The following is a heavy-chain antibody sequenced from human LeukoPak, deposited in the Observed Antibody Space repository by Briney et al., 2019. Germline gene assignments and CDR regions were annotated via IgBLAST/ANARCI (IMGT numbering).Heavy chain of an antibody. CDR2: ISYDGGDK. CDR1: GFTFSRYT. J-gene: IGHJ4*02. V-gene: IGHV3-30*04. Sequence: GRSLRLSCVASGFTFSRYTMHWVRQAPGKGLEWVAVISYDGGDKYYADSVKGRFTISSDDSRNTLYLQMDSLRAEDTAVYYCARKDYPASSGFVIGYWGQGTLVTVSA. D-gene: IGHD3-22*01. CDR3: ARKDYPASSGFVIGY.